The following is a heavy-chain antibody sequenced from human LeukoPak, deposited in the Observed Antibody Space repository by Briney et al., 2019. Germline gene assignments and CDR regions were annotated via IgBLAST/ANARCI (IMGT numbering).Heavy chain of an antibody. CDR3: ARTITVAGTHDAFDI. CDR1: GGSISSGGYY. J-gene: IGHJ3*02. CDR2: IYYSGST. Sequence: SETLSLTCTVSGGSISSGGYYWSCIRQHPGKGLECIGYIYYSGSTYSNPSLKSRVTISVDTSKNQFSLKLRSVTAADTAVYYCARTITVAGTHDAFDIWGQGTMVTVSS. V-gene: IGHV4-31*03. D-gene: IGHD6-19*01.